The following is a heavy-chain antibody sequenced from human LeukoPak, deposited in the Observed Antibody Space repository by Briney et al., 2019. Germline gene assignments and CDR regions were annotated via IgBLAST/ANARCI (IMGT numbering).Heavy chain of an antibody. Sequence: PGGSLRLSCAASVFTFDNYGMSWVRQAPGKGLEWVSSISSSSSYIYYADSVKGRFTISRDNAKNSLYLQMNSLRAEDTAVYYCARGRMLYYYDSSGYPFGYWGQGSLVTVSS. CDR1: VFTFDNYG. J-gene: IGHJ4*02. D-gene: IGHD3-22*01. CDR3: ARGRMLYYYDSSGYPFGY. CDR2: ISSSSSYI. V-gene: IGHV3-21*01.